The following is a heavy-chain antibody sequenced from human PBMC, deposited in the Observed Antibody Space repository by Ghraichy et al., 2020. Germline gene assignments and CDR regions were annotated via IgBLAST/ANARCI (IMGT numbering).Heavy chain of an antibody. J-gene: IGHJ4*02. Sequence: GESLNISCTASGFTFGDYAMSWVRQAPGKGLEWVGFIRSNVYGGTGEYGASVKGRFTISRDDSKSIAYLQMNSLKTGDTAMYYCVRVRSSIGFCSTTACRPFLDYWGQGTLVTVSS. CDR1: GFTFGDYA. CDR3: VRVRSSIGFCSTTACRPFLDY. CDR2: IRSNVYGGTG. D-gene: IGHD2-2*01. V-gene: IGHV3-49*04.